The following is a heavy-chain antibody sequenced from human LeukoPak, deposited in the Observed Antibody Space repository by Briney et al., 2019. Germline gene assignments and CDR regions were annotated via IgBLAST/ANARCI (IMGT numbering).Heavy chain of an antibody. CDR2: VSSSSTTI. D-gene: IGHD3-9*01. J-gene: IGHJ1*01. CDR3: ARDGHYDILTGYFQD. V-gene: IGHV3-48*04. Sequence: GGSLRLSCAASGFTFSSYSMNWVRQAPGKGLEWVSLVSSSSTTIYFADSVKGRFTISRDNAKNSLYLQMNSLRVEDTAVYYCARDGHYDILTGYFQDWGQGTLVTVSS. CDR1: GFTFSSYS.